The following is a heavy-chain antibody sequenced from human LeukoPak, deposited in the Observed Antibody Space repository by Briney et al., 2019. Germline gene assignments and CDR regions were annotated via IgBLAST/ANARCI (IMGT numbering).Heavy chain of an antibody. Sequence: ASVKVSCKASGYTFTGYYMHWVRQAPGQGLEWMGWINPNSGGTNYAQKFQGRVTMTRDTSISTAYMELSRLRSDDTAVYYCARVPVSYSSSWYRDEEYYFDYWGQGTLVTVSS. J-gene: IGHJ4*02. CDR2: INPNSGGT. D-gene: IGHD6-13*01. V-gene: IGHV1-2*02. CDR3: ARVPVSYSSSWYRDEEYYFDY. CDR1: GYTFTGYY.